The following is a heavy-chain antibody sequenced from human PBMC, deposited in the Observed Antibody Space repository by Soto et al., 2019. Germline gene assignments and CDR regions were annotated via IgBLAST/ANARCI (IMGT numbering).Heavy chain of an antibody. D-gene: IGHD3-3*01. CDR1: GFSLSSRKMG. Sequence: SGPTLVHPAQTLTLTCNFSGFSLSSRKMGVGWIRQPPGKALEWLALIYWDDDKLYRPSLNNRLTITKDTSKKQVLLTMTNLDPVHTATYYCAHTGYYGLWTWHXWGQGTL. J-gene: IGHJ4*02. CDR2: IYWDDDK. CDR3: AHTGYYGLWTWHX. V-gene: IGHV2-5*02.